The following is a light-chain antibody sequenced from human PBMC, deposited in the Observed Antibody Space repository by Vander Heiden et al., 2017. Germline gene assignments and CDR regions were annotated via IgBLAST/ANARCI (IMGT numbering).Light chain of an antibody. CDR1: QSISSW. CDR2: KAS. CDR3: QQYKSEAYT. Sequence: DIQMTQSPSTLSASVGDRVTITCRASQSISSWLAWYQQKPGKAPKLLIYKASSLESGVPSRFSGSGSGTEFTLTISSLQPDDFATYYGQQYKSEAYTFGQGTKLEIK. J-gene: IGKJ2*01. V-gene: IGKV1-5*03.